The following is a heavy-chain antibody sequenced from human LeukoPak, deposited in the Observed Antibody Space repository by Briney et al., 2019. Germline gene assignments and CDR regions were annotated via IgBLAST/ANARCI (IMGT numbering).Heavy chain of an antibody. Sequence: GGSLRLSCAASGFTFSSYSMNWVRQAPGKGLEWVSSISSSSSYIYYADSVKGRFTISRDNAKNSLYLQMNSLRAEDTAVYYCARDEGVWSGSDHWGPGTLVTVSS. CDR1: GFTFSSYS. CDR3: ARDEGVWSGSDH. D-gene: IGHD3-3*01. CDR2: ISSSSSYI. V-gene: IGHV3-21*01. J-gene: IGHJ4*02.